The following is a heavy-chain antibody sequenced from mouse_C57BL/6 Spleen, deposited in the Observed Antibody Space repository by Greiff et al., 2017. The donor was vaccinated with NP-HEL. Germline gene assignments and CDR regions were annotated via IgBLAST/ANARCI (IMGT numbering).Heavy chain of an antibody. D-gene: IGHD1-1*01. CDR1: GYTFTSYW. CDR3: ARRYYGSIYNWYFDG. CDR2: IDPSDSET. Sequence: QVQPQQSGAELVRPGSSVKLSCKASGYTFTSYWMHWVKQRPIQGLEWIGNIDPSDSETHYNQKFKDKATLTVDKSSSTAYMQLSSLTSEDSAVYYGARRYYGSIYNWYFDGWGTGTTVTVSS. V-gene: IGHV1-52*01. J-gene: IGHJ1*03.